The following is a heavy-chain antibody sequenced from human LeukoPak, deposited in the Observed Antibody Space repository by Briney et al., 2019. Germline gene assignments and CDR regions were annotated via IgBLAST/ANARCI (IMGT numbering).Heavy chain of an antibody. D-gene: IGHD3-10*01. V-gene: IGHV3-49*04. CDR1: GFTFGDYA. Sequence: PGGSLRLSCTASGFTFGDYAMSWVRQAPGKGLEWVGSIRSKAYGGTTEYAASVKGRFTISRDDSKSIAYLQMNSLKTEDTAVYYCTRGVVRGVRWYYYYMDVWGKGTTVTISS. CDR3: TRGVVRGVRWYYYYMDV. J-gene: IGHJ6*03. CDR2: IRSKAYGGTT.